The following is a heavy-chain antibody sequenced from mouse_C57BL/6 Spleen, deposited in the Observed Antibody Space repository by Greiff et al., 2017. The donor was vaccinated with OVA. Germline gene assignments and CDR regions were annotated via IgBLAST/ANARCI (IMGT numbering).Heavy chain of an antibody. D-gene: IGHD2-4*01. Sequence: QVQLQQPGAELVKPGASVKMSCKASGYTFTSYWITWVKQRPGQGLEWIGDIYPGSGSTNYNEKFKSKATLTVDTSSSTAYMQLSSLTSEDSAVYYCARRGIGDYLFDYWGQGTTLTVSS. CDR1: GYTFTSYW. CDR3: ARRGIGDYLFDY. CDR2: IYPGSGST. V-gene: IGHV1-55*01. J-gene: IGHJ2*01.